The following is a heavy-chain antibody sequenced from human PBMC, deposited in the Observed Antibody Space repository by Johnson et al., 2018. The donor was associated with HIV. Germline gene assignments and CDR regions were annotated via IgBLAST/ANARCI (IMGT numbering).Heavy chain of an antibody. D-gene: IGHD2-15*01. Sequence: QVQLVESGGGVVQPGRSLRLSCAASGFTFSTYGMHWVRQAPGKGLEWVAVMWYDGSNQYYADSVQVRFPISRDNSKNTLYLQMNSLRAEDTALYYCARVLCSGGSCYSDAFDIWGQGTMVTVSS. V-gene: IGHV3-33*01. CDR2: MWYDGSNQ. J-gene: IGHJ3*02. CDR1: GFTFSTYG. CDR3: ARVLCSGGSCYSDAFDI.